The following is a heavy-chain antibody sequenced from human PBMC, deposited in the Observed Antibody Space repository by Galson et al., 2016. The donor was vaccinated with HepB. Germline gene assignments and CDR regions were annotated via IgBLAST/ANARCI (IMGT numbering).Heavy chain of an antibody. CDR3: ARGGGYSSGWYSF. D-gene: IGHD6-13*01. Sequence: SLRLSCAASGFTFSNHWMTWVRQAPGKGLEWVANIKQDGGEKYYVDSVKGRFTISRDNAKNSLYLQMNSLRVEDTAVYYCARGGGYSSGWYSFWGQGTMVPVAS. CDR1: GFTFSNHW. J-gene: IGHJ3*01. CDR2: IKQDGGEK. V-gene: IGHV3-7*01.